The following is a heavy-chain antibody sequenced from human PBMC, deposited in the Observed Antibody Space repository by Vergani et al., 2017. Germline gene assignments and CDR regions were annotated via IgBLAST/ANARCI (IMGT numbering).Heavy chain of an antibody. J-gene: IGHJ4*02. CDR2: ISARYPRT. D-gene: IGHD3-22*01. Sequence: EVQLLQSGGGVIQPGGSVRLSCAASGFTFSACPMTWVRQAPGKGLEWVSAISARYPRTYYADSVKGRFTISRDNTQNMLYLQMNSLSAEDTAVYYCAGLSYDTSPYLQWGYDCWGEGSLVSVSS. CDR3: AGLSYDTSPYLQWGYDC. V-gene: IGHV3-23*01. CDR1: GFTFSACP.